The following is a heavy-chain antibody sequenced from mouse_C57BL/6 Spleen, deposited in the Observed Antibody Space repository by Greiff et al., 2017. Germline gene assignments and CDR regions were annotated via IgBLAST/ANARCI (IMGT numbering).Heavy chain of an antibody. Sequence: QVQLKESGAELVRPGASVTLSCKASGYTFTDYEMHWVKQTPVHGLEWIGAIDPETGGTAYNQKFKGKAILTADKSSSTAYMELRSLTSEDSAVYYCTTIYYGNPFYAMDYWGQGTSVTVSS. CDR1: GYTFTDYE. CDR2: IDPETGGT. J-gene: IGHJ4*01. D-gene: IGHD2-1*01. V-gene: IGHV1-15*01. CDR3: TTIYYGNPFYAMDY.